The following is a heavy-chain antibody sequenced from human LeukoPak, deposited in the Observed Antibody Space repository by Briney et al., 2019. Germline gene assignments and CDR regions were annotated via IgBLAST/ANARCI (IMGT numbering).Heavy chain of an antibody. CDR1: GFTFSSYW. J-gene: IGHJ3*02. CDR3: ASALLLWFGESRGAFDI. V-gene: IGHV3-7*01. D-gene: IGHD3-10*01. Sequence: PGGSLRLSCAASGFTFSSYWMSWVRQAPGKGLEWVANIKQDGSEKYYVDSVKGRFTISRDNAKNSLYLQMNSLRAEDTAVYYCASALLLWFGESRGAFDIWGQGTMVTVSS. CDR2: IKQDGSEK.